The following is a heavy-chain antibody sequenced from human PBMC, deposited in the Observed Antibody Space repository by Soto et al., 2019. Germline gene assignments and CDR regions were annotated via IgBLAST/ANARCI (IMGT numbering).Heavy chain of an antibody. V-gene: IGHV3-48*01. CDR1: GFTFSSFS. CDR3: ARYGSSWYSDAFDI. D-gene: IGHD6-13*01. Sequence: PGGSLRLSCAASGFTFSSFSMNWVRQAPGKGLEWVSSISSTTSGTYYAESVKGRFTISRDNARNSLYLQMNSLRAEDTAVYYCARYGSSWYSDAFDIWGQGTMVTVSS. CDR2: ISSTTSGT. J-gene: IGHJ3*02.